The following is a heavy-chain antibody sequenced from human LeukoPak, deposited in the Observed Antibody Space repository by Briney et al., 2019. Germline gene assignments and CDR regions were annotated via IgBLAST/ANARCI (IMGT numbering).Heavy chain of an antibody. CDR2: ISGSGGST. V-gene: IGHV3-23*01. Sequence: GGSLRLSXAASGFTFSSYAMSWVRQAPGKGLEWVSAISGSGGSTYYADSVKGRFTISRDNSKNTLYLQMNSLRAEDTAVYYCAKHSRSSIDAFDIWGPGTMVTVSS. D-gene: IGHD6-6*01. CDR1: GFTFSSYA. J-gene: IGHJ3*02. CDR3: AKHSRSSIDAFDI.